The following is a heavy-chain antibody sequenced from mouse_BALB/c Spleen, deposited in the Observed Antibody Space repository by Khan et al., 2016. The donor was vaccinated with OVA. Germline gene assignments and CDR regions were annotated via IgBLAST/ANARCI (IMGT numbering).Heavy chain of an antibody. CDR3: ARNTHMITTVIDF. J-gene: IGHJ4*01. Sequence: QVQLKQSGPGLVAPSQSLSITCTVSGFSLTGYGVHWVRQTPGQGLEWLVVIWSAGKATYNKTLKTFLGKSTENSKTQVFLIMNNLQTDDTAMYYFARNTHMITTVIDFWGQGTSVTVSS. CDR1: GFSLTGYG. V-gene: IGHV2-6*02. CDR2: IWSAGKA. D-gene: IGHD1-1*01.